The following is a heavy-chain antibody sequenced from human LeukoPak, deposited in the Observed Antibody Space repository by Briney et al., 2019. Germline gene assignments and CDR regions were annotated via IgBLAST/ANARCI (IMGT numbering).Heavy chain of an antibody. J-gene: IGHJ6*04. Sequence: KPSETLSLTCVVNNGSFTEYFWSWIRQPPGKGLEWIGEVYHSGSTNYNPSLKSRLSISADMSKKQFSLKLNSVTAADTAVYYCLLNCSSSNCSPGVWDKGTTVAVSS. CDR3: LLNCSSSNCSPGV. D-gene: IGHD2-2*01. CDR1: NGSFTEYF. CDR2: VYHSGST. V-gene: IGHV4-34*01.